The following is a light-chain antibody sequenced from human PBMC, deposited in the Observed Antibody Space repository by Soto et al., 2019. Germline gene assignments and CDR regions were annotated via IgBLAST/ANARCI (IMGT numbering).Light chain of an antibody. CDR2: GAS. CDR1: QSVSGND. CDR3: QQYGFSLRT. Sequence: EIVLTQSPGTLSLSPGERATLSCRASQSVSGNDLAWFQQKPGQAPRLLIYGASSRASGIPDRCSGSGSGTDFTLTISRLEPEDFAVYYCQQYGFSLRTFGQGSKVEI. V-gene: IGKV3-20*01. J-gene: IGKJ1*01.